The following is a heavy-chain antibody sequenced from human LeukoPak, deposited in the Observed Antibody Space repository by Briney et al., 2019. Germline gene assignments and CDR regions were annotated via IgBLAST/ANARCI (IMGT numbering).Heavy chain of an antibody. CDR1: GYSFNTYA. CDR3: AGTAGGGRNYGLDV. D-gene: IGHD2-21*02. CDR2: INTNTGNP. Sequence: ASVKVSCKASGYSFNTYAMNWVRQAPGQGLEWMGWINTNTGNPMYAQGFTGRFVFSLDTSVSTAYLQISSLKAEATAVYYCAGTAGGGRNYGLDVWGQGTTVTVSS. J-gene: IGHJ6*02. V-gene: IGHV7-4-1*02.